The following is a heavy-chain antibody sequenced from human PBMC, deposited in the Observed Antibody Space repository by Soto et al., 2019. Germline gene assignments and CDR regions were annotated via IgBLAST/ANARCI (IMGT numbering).Heavy chain of an antibody. J-gene: IGHJ4*02. CDR3: ARERSLTMVRGVVTIMDY. CDR1: GGSISSYY. CDR2: IYYSGST. Sequence: QVQLQESGPGLVKPSETLSLTCTVSGGSISSYYWSWIRQPPGKGLEWIGSIYYSGSTDYNPSLKSRVTMSVDTSKNQFSLTLSSVTAADTAVYYCARERSLTMVRGVVTIMDYWGQGTRVTVSS. V-gene: IGHV4-59*01. D-gene: IGHD3-10*01.